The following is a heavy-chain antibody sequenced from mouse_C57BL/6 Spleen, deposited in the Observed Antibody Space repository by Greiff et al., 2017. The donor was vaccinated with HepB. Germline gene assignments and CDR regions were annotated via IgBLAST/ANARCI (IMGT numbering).Heavy chain of an antibody. CDR2: IYPGDGDT. D-gene: IGHD1-1*01. Sequence: QVQLKESGAELVKPGASVKISCKASGYAFSSYWMNWVKQRPGKGLEWIGQIYPGDGDTNYNGKFKGKATLTADKSSSTAYMQLSSLTSEDSAVYFCAKREGYYYGSSRGAMDYWGQGTSVTVSS. CDR3: AKREGYYYGSSRGAMDY. CDR1: GYAFSSYW. V-gene: IGHV1-80*01. J-gene: IGHJ4*01.